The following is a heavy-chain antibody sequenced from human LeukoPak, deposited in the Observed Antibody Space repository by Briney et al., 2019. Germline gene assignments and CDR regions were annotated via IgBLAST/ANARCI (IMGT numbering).Heavy chain of an antibody. CDR3: AKGTRGSVTSYNDDY. J-gene: IGHJ4*02. D-gene: IGHD3-10*01. Sequence: GGSLRLSCAASGFTFSSYAMSWVRQAPGKGLEWVSTISGSGAGTYYADSVKGRFTISRDNPKNTLYLQMNSLRAEDTAIYYCAKGTRGSVTSYNDDYCGQGTLVTVSS. CDR1: GFTFSSYA. CDR2: ISGSGAGT. V-gene: IGHV3-23*01.